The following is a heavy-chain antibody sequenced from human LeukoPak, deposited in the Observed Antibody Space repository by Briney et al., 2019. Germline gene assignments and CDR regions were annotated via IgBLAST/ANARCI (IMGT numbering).Heavy chain of an antibody. CDR1: GYTFTSYG. Sequence: GASVKVSCKASGYTFTSYGISWVRQAPGQGLEWMGWISPYNSNTYYAQNLQGRVTMTTDTSTSTTYLELRSLRSEDTAVYYCARGNYYGSGSYRTCCYYYMDVWGKGTTVTISS. J-gene: IGHJ6*03. CDR2: ISPYNSNT. CDR3: ARGNYYGSGSYRTCCYYYMDV. V-gene: IGHV1-18*01. D-gene: IGHD3-10*01.